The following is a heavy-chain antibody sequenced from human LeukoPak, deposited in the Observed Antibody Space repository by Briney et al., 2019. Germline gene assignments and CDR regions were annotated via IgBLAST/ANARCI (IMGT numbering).Heavy chain of an antibody. V-gene: IGHV1-2*02. Sequence: ASVKVSCKASGYTFTGYYMHWVRQAPGQGLEWMGWINPNSGGTNYAQKFQGRVTMTRDTSISTAYMELSRLRSDDTAVYYCARDEYSSSSQNKGLERYWGQGTLVTVSS. J-gene: IGHJ4*02. D-gene: IGHD6-6*01. CDR2: INPNSGGT. CDR1: GYTFTGYY. CDR3: ARDEYSSSSQNKGLERY.